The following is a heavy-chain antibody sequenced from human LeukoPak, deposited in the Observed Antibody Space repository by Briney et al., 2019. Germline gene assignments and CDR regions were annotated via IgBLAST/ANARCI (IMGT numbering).Heavy chain of an antibody. CDR2: IYYSGST. Sequence: SGTLSLTCTVSGGSISSSSYYWGWIRQPPGKGLEWIGSIYYSGSTYYNPSLKSRVTISVDTSKNQFSLKLSSVTAADTAVYYCARMGSGHDAFDIWGQGTMVTVSS. CDR1: GGSISSSSYY. V-gene: IGHV4-39*01. CDR3: ARMGSGHDAFDI. D-gene: IGHD6-25*01. J-gene: IGHJ3*02.